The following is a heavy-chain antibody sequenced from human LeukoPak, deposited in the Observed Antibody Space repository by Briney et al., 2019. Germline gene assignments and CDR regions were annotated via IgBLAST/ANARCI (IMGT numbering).Heavy chain of an antibody. CDR2: INTNNGDT. CDR3: ARDPRGRIGATIPAY. J-gene: IGHJ4*02. Sequence: ASVKVSCKTSGYTFTNYGITWVRQAPGQGLEWLGWINTNNGDTNYEHKLQGRVTMTTDTSTGTAYMEMRSLRSDDTAVYYCARDPRGRIGATIPAYGAQEPLAPVSS. CDR1: GYTFTNYG. D-gene: IGHD5-12*01. V-gene: IGHV1-18*01.